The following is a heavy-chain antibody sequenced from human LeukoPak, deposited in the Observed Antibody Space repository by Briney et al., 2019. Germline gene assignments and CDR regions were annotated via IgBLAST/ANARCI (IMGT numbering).Heavy chain of an antibody. Sequence: GGSLRLSCAASGFAFGSYAMSWVRQAPGKGLEWVSAISGSGGSTYYADSVKGRFTISRDNSKNTLYLQMNSLRAEDTAVYYCAKKAPLYYYDSSGYYNYWGQGTLVTVSS. CDR2: ISGSGGST. CDR3: AKKAPLYYYDSSGYYNY. CDR1: GFAFGSYA. J-gene: IGHJ4*02. D-gene: IGHD3-22*01. V-gene: IGHV3-23*01.